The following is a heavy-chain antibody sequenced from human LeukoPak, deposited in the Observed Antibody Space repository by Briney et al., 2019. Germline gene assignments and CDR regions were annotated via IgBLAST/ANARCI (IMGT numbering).Heavy chain of an antibody. CDR2: INPNSGGT. Sequence: ASVKVSCKASGYTFTGYYMHWVRQAPGQGLEWMGWINPNSGGTNYAQKFQGRVTMTRDTSISTAYMELSRLRSDDTAVYYCARDYGDYGLDWFDPWGQGTLVTVSS. J-gene: IGHJ5*02. CDR1: GYTFTGYY. V-gene: IGHV1-2*02. CDR3: ARDYGDYGLDWFDP. D-gene: IGHD4-17*01.